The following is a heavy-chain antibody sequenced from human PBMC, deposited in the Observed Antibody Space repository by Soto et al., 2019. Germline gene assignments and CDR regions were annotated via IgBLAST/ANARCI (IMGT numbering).Heavy chain of an antibody. CDR2: IWRDGSKK. V-gene: IGHV3-33*01. D-gene: IGHD3-22*01. CDR3: ARDYDTSGYDPYNWFDP. Sequence: QVQLVESGGGVVQPGRSLRLSCAASGFTFSTFGMHWVRQAPGKGLEWVAVIWRDGSKKYYADSVKGRFTSSRDNPQNMLYLQMNSSSVEDTAVYYCARDYDTSGYDPYNWFDPWGRGTLVTVSS. CDR1: GFTFSTFG. J-gene: IGHJ5*02.